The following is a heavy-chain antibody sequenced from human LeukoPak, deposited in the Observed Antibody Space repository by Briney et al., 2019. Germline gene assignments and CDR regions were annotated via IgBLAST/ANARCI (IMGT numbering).Heavy chain of an antibody. J-gene: IGHJ4*02. D-gene: IGHD2-15*01. V-gene: IGHV3-23*01. CDR3: AKESCSGGSCPGSFDY. Sequence: GGSLRLSCAASGFTFSSYAVSWVRQAPGKGLEWVSAISGSGGSTYYADSVKGRFTISRDNSKNTLYLQMNSLRAEDTAVYYCAKESCSGGSCPGSFDYWGQGTLVTVSS. CDR2: ISGSGGST. CDR1: GFTFSSYA.